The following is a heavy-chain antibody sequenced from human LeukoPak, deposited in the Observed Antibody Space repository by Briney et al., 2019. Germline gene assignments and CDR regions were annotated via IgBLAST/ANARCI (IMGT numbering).Heavy chain of an antibody. Sequence: GGSLRHSSAAPGSTFSSYSMSWVRQAPGKGLEWVSYITSSSSTIYYADSVKGRFTISRDNAKNSLYLQMNSLRDEDTAMYYCAGTDGTFDIWGQGTMVTVSS. D-gene: IGHD3/OR15-3a*01. V-gene: IGHV3-48*02. J-gene: IGHJ3*02. CDR1: GSTFSSYS. CDR3: AGTDGTFDI. CDR2: ITSSSSTI.